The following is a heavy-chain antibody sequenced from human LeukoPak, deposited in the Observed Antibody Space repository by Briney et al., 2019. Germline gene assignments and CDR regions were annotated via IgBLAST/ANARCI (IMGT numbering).Heavy chain of an antibody. Sequence: ASVLSFCKASGYTFTSYYIHWVRQAPGQGLEWMGIINPSGGSTNYTQKFQGRVTMTRDTSTSTVYMEVSSLRSEDTAVYYCARNYYYDSSGYAARYWGQGTLVTVSS. CDR2: INPSGGST. J-gene: IGHJ4*02. V-gene: IGHV1-46*01. CDR3: ARNYYYDSSGYAARY. D-gene: IGHD3-22*01. CDR1: GYTFTSYY.